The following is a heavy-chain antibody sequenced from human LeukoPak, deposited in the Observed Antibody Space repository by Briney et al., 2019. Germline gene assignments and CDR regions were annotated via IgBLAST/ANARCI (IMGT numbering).Heavy chain of an antibody. J-gene: IGHJ6*04. D-gene: IGHD2-15*01. V-gene: IGHV3-74*01. Sequence: PGGSLRLSCAASGFTFSSYWMHWVRQAPGKGLVWVSRINSDGSSTSYADSVKGRFTISRDNAKNSLYLQMNSLRAEDTAVYYCARVGGGTFCSGGSCYSRAIYYYGMDVWGKGTTVTVSS. CDR2: INSDGSST. CDR1: GFTFSSYW. CDR3: ARVGGGTFCSGGSCYSRAIYYYGMDV.